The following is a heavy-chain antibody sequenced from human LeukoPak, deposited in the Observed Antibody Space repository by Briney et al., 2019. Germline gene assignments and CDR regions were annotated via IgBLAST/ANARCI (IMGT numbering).Heavy chain of an antibody. CDR3: VRHLSAGRPAFDI. Sequence: SETLSLTCTVSGGSINSYYWSWIRQPPGKGLEWIGYIYYSGSTNYNPSLKSRVTISVDTSNNKFSLKLTSLTAADTAVYYCVRHLSAGRPAFDIWGQGTMVTVSS. D-gene: IGHD2-15*01. CDR2: IYYSGST. CDR1: GGSINSYY. V-gene: IGHV4-59*08. J-gene: IGHJ3*02.